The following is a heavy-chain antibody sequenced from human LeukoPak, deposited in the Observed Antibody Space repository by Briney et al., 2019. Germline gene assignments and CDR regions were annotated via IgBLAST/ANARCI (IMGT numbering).Heavy chain of an antibody. CDR2: ISVYTGDT. Sequence: ASVKVSCKASGYTFTTYGISWVRQAPGQGLEWMGWISVYTGDTNFAQKFQGRVTMTTDTSTSTAYMELRSLRSDDTAVYYCARDYWGTGGDGLDVWGQGTTVTVSS. J-gene: IGHJ6*02. V-gene: IGHV1-18*01. D-gene: IGHD7-27*01. CDR3: ARDYWGTGGDGLDV. CDR1: GYTFTTYG.